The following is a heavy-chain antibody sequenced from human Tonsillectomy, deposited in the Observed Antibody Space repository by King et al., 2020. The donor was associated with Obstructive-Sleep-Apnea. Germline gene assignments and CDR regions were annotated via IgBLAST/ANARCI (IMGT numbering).Heavy chain of an antibody. V-gene: IGHV5-51*01. CDR3: ARLPIYDRSAYYYGPAPFDYYFDY. J-gene: IGHJ4*02. Sequence: QLVQSGAEVKKPGESLKISCKGSGYSFTSHWIGWVRQMPGKGLEWMGIIYAGDSDTRYSPSFQAQVTLSVDKSISTAYLQWSSLKASDTAMYYCARLPIYDRSAYYYGPAPFDYYFDYWGQGTLVTVSS. CDR2: IYAGDSDT. D-gene: IGHD3-22*01. CDR1: GYSFTSHW.